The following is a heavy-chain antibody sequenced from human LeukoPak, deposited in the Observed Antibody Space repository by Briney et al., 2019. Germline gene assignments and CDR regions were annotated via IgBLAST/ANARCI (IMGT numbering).Heavy chain of an antibody. CDR1: GFSLSTSEVG. D-gene: IGHD4/OR15-4a*01. CDR2: IYWDDDK. CDR3: ARHYGAVYYYYGMDV. J-gene: IGHJ6*02. Sequence: ESGPTLVKPTQTLTLTCTFSGFSLSTSEVGVGWIRQSPGKALEWLALIYWDDDKRYSPSLKSRLTVTKDTSKNQVVLTMTNMDPVDTATYYCARHYGAVYYYYGMDVWGQGTTVTVSS. V-gene: IGHV2-5*02.